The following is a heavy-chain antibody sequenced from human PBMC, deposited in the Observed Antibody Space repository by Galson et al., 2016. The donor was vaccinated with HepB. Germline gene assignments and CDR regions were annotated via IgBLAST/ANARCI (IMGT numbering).Heavy chain of an antibody. V-gene: IGHV4-34*01. D-gene: IGHD2-2*01. CDR1: GGSFSDNY. J-gene: IGHJ2*01. CDR2: INHSGGS. CDR3: ARVARRSVVVVPTAYWHFDL. Sequence: SETLYLTCAVHGGSFSDNYWSWIRQSPEKGLEWIGEINHSGGSHYNPSLKSRVTISVDSSKKQFSLFLRSVTAADTAVYFCARVARRSVVVVPTAYWHFDLWGRGTLVTVSS.